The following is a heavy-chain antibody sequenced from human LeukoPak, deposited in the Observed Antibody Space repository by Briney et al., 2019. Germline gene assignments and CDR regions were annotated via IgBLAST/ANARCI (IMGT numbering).Heavy chain of an antibody. CDR2: ISGSGGST. CDR1: GFTSSSYA. D-gene: IGHD2-2*01. Sequence: GGSLRLSCAASGFTSSSYAMSWVRQAPGKGLEWVSAISGSGGSTYYAGSVKGRFTISRDNSKNTLYLQMNSLRAEDTAVYYCAKTFHIVVVPAAIGAFDIWGQGTMVTVSS. V-gene: IGHV3-23*01. J-gene: IGHJ3*02. CDR3: AKTFHIVVVPAAIGAFDI.